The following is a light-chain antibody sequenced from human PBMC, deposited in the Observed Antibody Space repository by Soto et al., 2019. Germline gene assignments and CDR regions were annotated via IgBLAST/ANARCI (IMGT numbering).Light chain of an antibody. CDR1: QLFSSN. CDR3: QQYNDWPRT. V-gene: IGKV3-15*01. CDR2: GSS. J-gene: IGKJ5*01. Sequence: EIVMTQSPATLSVSPGESVTLSCRASQLFSSNLAWYQRRPGQAPRLLIYGSSTRATGVPPRFSGSASGTEFTLTISSLQSEDFGVCYCQQYNDWPRTFGQGTRLEIK.